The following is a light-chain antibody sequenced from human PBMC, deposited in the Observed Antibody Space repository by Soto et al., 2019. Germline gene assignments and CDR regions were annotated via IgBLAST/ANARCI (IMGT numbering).Light chain of an antibody. V-gene: IGKV3-20*01. CDR3: QQYGGSPQFT. CDR2: GAS. CDR1: QTITSSY. Sequence: EIVLTQSPGTLSLSPGEGATLSCRASQTITSSYLAWYQQKPGQAPRLLIYGASTRATGIPDRINGRGSGTDFTLTISRLEPEDFAVYYCQQYGGSPQFTFGPGTRVDIK. J-gene: IGKJ3*01.